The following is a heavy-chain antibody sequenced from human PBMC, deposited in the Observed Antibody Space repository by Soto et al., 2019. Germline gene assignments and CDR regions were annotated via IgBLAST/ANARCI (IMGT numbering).Heavy chain of an antibody. J-gene: IGHJ4*02. CDR3: ARVTTTVLNLRYFDY. D-gene: IGHD4-17*01. Sequence: SETLSLTCTVSGGSISSYYWSWIRQPPGKGLEWIGYIYYSGSTYYNPSLKSRVTISVDTSKNQFSLKLSSVTAADTAVYYCARVTTTVLNLRYFDYWGQGTLVTSPQ. CDR1: GGSISSYY. CDR2: IYYSGST. V-gene: IGHV4-59*12.